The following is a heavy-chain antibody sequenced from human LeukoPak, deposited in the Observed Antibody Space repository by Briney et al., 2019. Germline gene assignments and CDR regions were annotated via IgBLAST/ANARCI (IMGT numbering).Heavy chain of an antibody. Sequence: GASVKVSCKASGYTFTGYYIHWVRQAPGQGLEWMGWIKPNSGGINYAQKFQGRVTMTRDTSISTAYMELSRLKSDDTAVYYCARSLTGGPYDAFDIWGQGAMVTVSS. CDR1: GYTFTGYY. J-gene: IGHJ3*02. D-gene: IGHD3-9*01. CDR3: ARSLTGGPYDAFDI. V-gene: IGHV1-2*02. CDR2: IKPNSGGI.